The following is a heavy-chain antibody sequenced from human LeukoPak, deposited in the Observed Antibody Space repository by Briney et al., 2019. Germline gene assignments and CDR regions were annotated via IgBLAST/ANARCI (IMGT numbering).Heavy chain of an antibody. CDR3: ARAQYYDSSGYYYLGY. V-gene: IGHV3-21*01. D-gene: IGHD3-22*01. J-gene: IGHJ4*02. Sequence: GGSLRLSCAASGFTFSSYSMNWVRQAPGKGLEWVSSISSSSYIYYADSVKGRFTISRDNAKNSLYLQMNSLRAEDTAVYYCARAQYYDSSGYYYLGYWGQGTLVTVSS. CDR1: GFTFSSYS. CDR2: ISSSSYI.